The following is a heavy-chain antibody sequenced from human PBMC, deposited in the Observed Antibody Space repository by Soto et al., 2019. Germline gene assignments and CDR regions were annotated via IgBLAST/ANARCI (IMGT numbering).Heavy chain of an antibody. D-gene: IGHD2-2*01. V-gene: IGHV3-48*01. CDR3: ARYQEGADAFDI. CDR1: GLTFSSNS. J-gene: IGHJ3*02. CDR2: ISSSSRTI. Sequence: GGSLRLSCAASGLTFSSNSMNWVRQAPGKGLEWVSYISSSSRTIYYADSVKGRFTISRDNAKNSLYLQVNSLRAEDTAVYYCARYQEGADAFDIWGQGTMVTVSS.